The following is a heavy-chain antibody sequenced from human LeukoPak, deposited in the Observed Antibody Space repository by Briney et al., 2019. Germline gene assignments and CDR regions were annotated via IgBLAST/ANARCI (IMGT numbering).Heavy chain of an antibody. Sequence: SETLFLTCTVSGGSISSSTYSWGWIRQPPGKGLEWIGSLYSSGSTYHNPSLKGRVTISEDTSKNQFSLRLSSVTAADTAVYYCARHSITMIRGVESYYFDYWGQGTLVTVSS. V-gene: IGHV4-39*01. CDR2: LYSSGST. D-gene: IGHD3-10*01. J-gene: IGHJ4*02. CDR3: ARHSITMIRGVESYYFDY. CDR1: GGSISSSTYS.